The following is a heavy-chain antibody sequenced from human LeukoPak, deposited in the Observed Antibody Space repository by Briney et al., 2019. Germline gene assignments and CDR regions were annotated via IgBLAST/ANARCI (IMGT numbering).Heavy chain of an antibody. Sequence: GESLRLSCAASGFTFSSYAMSWVRQAPGKGLEWVSAISGSGGSTYYADSVKGRFTISRDNSNNTLYLQMNSLRAEDTAVYFCAKELIRGYSYGYADQWGQGTLVTISS. CDR2: ISGSGGST. D-gene: IGHD5-18*01. J-gene: IGHJ4*02. CDR1: GFTFSSYA. V-gene: IGHV3-23*01. CDR3: AKELIRGYSYGYADQ.